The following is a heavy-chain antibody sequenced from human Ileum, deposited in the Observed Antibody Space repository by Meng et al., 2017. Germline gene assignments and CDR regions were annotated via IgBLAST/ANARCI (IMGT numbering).Heavy chain of an antibody. CDR1: GFSLSTSGVG. CDR2: IYWSDEK. V-gene: IGHV2-5*01. D-gene: IGHD1-1*01. Sequence: HITLKGFGPTLMKPTQTLTLTCTFSGFSLSTSGVGVGWIRQPPGKALEWLAVIYWSDEKRYSPTLKSRLTITKDTSKNQVVLTVTNMDTVDTATYYCAHRRGMSTTGGLFDPWGQGTLVTVSS. CDR3: AHRRGMSTTGGLFDP. J-gene: IGHJ5*02.